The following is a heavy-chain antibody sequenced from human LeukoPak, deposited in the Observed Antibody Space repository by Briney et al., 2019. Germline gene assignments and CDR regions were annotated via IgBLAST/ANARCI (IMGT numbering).Heavy chain of an antibody. V-gene: IGHV1-2*02. J-gene: IGHJ4*02. Sequence: GSVTVSCMASGYTFTGYYMHGVGQAPGQGVEGMGWINHNRGGKNYAQRFRGRVTINRERSISTAYMELSRLRSDDMAVYDCARRAVRGVMVFDYWGQGTLVTVSS. CDR2: INHNRGGK. CDR1: GYTFTGYY. D-gene: IGHD3-10*01. CDR3: ARRAVRGVMVFDY.